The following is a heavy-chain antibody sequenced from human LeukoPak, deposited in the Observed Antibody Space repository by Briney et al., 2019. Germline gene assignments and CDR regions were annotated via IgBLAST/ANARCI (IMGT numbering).Heavy chain of an antibody. D-gene: IGHD3-22*01. CDR1: GFTFSSYG. V-gene: IGHV3-23*01. J-gene: IGHJ3*02. CDR3: AKDLRDSSGYYYNAFDI. CDR2: ISGSGGST. Sequence: GGSLRLSCAASGFTFSSYGMNWVRQAPGKGLERVSAISGSGGSTFYADSVKGRFTISRDNSKNTLYLQMNSLRAEDTAVYYCAKDLRDSSGYYYNAFDIWGQGTMVTVSS.